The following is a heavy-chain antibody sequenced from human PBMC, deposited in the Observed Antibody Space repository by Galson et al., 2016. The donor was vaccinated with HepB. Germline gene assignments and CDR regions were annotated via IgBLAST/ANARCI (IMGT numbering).Heavy chain of an antibody. CDR1: GASVRSSNW. J-gene: IGHJ4*02. Sequence: SETLSLTCAVSGASVRSSNWWSWVRQPPGKGLEWLGEIFHSGSTNYNPSLKSRVIISVDNLKNQLHLKMTSVTAADTAVYYCVREFEVAGFDHWGQGILVIVSS. CDR3: VREFEVAGFDH. CDR2: IFHSGST. V-gene: IGHV4-4*02. D-gene: IGHD2-21*01.